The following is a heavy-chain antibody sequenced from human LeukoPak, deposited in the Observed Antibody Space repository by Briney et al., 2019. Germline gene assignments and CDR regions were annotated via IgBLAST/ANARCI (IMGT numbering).Heavy chain of an antibody. V-gene: IGHV4-59*01. J-gene: IGHJ6*02. CDR2: ISYSGST. CDR1: GGSISSYY. CDR3: ARAGYCSATSCHWVPLV. Sequence: PSETLSLTCTVSGGSISSYYWIWIRQPPGKGLEWIGYISYSGSTNYNPSLKSRVTISVDTSKNQFSLKLSSVTAADTAVYYCARAGYCSATSCHWVPLVWSQGTTVTVSS. D-gene: IGHD2-2*03.